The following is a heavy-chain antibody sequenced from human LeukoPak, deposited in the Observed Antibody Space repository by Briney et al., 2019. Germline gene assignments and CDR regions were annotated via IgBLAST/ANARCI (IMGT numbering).Heavy chain of an antibody. D-gene: IGHD1-26*01. CDR2: IKQDGSEK. J-gene: IGHJ6*02. CDR1: GFTFSSYW. CDR3: TRFGPVGSYNPPYYYYYGMDV. Sequence: GGSLRLSCAASGFTFSSYWMSWVRQAPGKGLEWVANIKQDGSEKYYVDSVKGRFTISRDNAKNSLYLQMNSLRAEDTAVYYCTRFGPVGSYNPPYYYYYGMDVWGQGTTVTVSS. V-gene: IGHV3-7*01.